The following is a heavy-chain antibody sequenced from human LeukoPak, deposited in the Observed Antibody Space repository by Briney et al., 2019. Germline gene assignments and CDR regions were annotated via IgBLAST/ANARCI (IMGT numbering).Heavy chain of an antibody. CDR2: ISTYNSYR. V-gene: IGHV3-21*06. CDR1: GFSLSSYS. J-gene: IGHJ4*02. CDR3: ARDVSLDF. Sequence: GGSLRLSCAASGFSLSSYSMNWIRQAPGKGLEWVSSISTYNSYRHYADSVKGRFTISRDNPKNSLCLQMNTLRAEDTAVYYCARDVSLDFWGQGTLVTVSS.